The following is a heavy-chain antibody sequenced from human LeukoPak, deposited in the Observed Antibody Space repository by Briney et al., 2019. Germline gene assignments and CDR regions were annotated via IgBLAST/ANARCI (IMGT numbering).Heavy chain of an antibody. Sequence: PGGSLRLSCAASGFIFNTYSMNWVRQAPGKGLEWVSSISSTTSYIFYAGSVKGRFTISRDNAKNSLYLQMTSLRAEDTAVYYCARPLSSGSPQGLPTSPHLDYWGQGTLVTVSS. CDR3: ARPLSSGSPQGLPTSPHLDY. D-gene: IGHD3-10*01. V-gene: IGHV3-21*01. J-gene: IGHJ4*02. CDR2: ISSTTSYI. CDR1: GFIFNTYS.